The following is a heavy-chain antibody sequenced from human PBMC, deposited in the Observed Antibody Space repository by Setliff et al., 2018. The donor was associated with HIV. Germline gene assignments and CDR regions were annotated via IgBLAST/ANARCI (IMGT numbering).Heavy chain of an antibody. CDR1: GGSFSGYY. Sequence: SETLSLTCAVYGGSFSGYYWSWIRQHPGKGLEWIGEINHSGSTNYNPSLKSRVNISVDTSKNQFSLKLSSVTAADTAVYYCARDARIRVPSDLNCGGDCYPSDPKGGGSANRRAFDIWGQGTMVTVSS. CDR2: INHSGST. J-gene: IGHJ3*02. V-gene: IGHV4-34*01. CDR3: ARDARIRVPSDLNCGGDCYPSDPKGGGSANRRAFDI. D-gene: IGHD2-21*02.